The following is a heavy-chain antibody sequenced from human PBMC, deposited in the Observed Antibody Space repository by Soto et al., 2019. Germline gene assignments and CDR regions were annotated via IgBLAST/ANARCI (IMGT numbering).Heavy chain of an antibody. Sequence: SDTLSLTCTVSGGSISSSSYYWGWIRQPPGKGLEWIGSIYYSGSTYYNPSLKSRVTISVDTSKNQFSLKLSSVTAADTAVYYCARCIGYYYYGMDVWGQGTTVTVSS. CDR3: ARCIGYYYYGMDV. D-gene: IGHD1-26*01. CDR1: GGSISSSSYY. CDR2: IYYSGST. J-gene: IGHJ6*02. V-gene: IGHV4-39*01.